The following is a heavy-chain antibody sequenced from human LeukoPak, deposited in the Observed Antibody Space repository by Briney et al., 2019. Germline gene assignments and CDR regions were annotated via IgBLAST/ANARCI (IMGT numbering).Heavy chain of an antibody. J-gene: IGHJ5*02. CDR2: IRSKAYGGTT. CDR3: TRGRDWFDP. Sequence: SWVRQAPGKGLEWVGFIRSKAYGGTTEYAASVKGRFTISRDDSKSIAYLQMNSLKTEDTAVYYCTRGRDWFDPWGQGTLVTVSS. V-gene: IGHV3-49*02.